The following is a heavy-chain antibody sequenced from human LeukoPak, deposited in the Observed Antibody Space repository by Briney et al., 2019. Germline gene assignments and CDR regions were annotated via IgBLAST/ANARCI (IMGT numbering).Heavy chain of an antibody. CDR3: AKDRIAAGLDY. D-gene: IGHD6-6*01. Sequence: PGGSLRLSCAASGFTFSSYGMHWVRQAPGKGLEWVAVISYDGSNKYYADSVKGRFTISGDNSKNTLYLQMNSLRAEDTAVYYCAKDRIAAGLDYWGQGTLVTVSS. J-gene: IGHJ4*02. CDR1: GFTFSSYG. CDR2: ISYDGSNK. V-gene: IGHV3-30*18.